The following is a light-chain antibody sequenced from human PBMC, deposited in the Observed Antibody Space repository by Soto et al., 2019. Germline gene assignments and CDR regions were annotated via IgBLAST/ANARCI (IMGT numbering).Light chain of an antibody. J-gene: IGKJ5*01. Sequence: DIQMTQSPSSLSAFVGDRVTITCRASQGISSYLAWYQQKPGKAPKLLIYAASTLQSGVPSRFSGSGSGTDFTLTISCLQSQDFATYYCQQYYSYPRSFGQGTRLEIK. V-gene: IGKV1-9*01. CDR2: AAS. CDR1: QGISSY. CDR3: QQYYSYPRS.